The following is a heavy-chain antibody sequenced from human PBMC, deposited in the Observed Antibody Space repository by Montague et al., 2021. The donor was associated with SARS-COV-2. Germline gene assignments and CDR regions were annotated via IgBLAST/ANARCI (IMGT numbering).Heavy chain of an antibody. Sequence: SETLSLTCTVSGGSISDSNYLWGWIRQPPGEGLEWIGDIHYSGTYYNPSLRSRVTMSRDLSENQFSLRLRSVTAADTALYYCARSLISASGTGSNFDSWGQGTLVAVSS. J-gene: IGHJ4*02. CDR1: GGSISDSNYL. D-gene: IGHD6-13*01. CDR3: ARSLISASGTGSNFDS. V-gene: IGHV4-39*07. CDR2: IHYSGT.